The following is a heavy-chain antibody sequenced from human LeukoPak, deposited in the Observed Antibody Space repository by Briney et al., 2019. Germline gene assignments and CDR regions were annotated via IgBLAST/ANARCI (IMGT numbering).Heavy chain of an antibody. CDR2: ISYDGSNK. CDR1: GFTFSSYG. J-gene: IGHJ4*02. D-gene: IGHD3-10*01. V-gene: IGHV3-30*18. CDR3: AKDRRYYYGSGSYYPDY. Sequence: SGGSLRLSCAASGFTFSSYGMHWVRQAPGKGLEWVAVISYDGSNKYYADSVKGRFTISRDNSKNTLYLQMNSLRAEDTAVYYCAKDRRYYYGSGSYYPDYWGREPWSPSPQ.